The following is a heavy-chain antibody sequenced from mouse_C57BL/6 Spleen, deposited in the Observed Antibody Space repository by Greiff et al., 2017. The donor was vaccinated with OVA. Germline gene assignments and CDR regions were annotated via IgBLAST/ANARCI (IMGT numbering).Heavy chain of an antibody. Sequence: EVQLQQSGPELVKPGASVKISCKASGYTFTDYYMNWVKQSHGKSLEWIGDINPNNGGTSYNQKFKGKATLTVDKSSSTAYMELRSLTSEDSAVYYCARPYDYDEGAMDYWGQGTSVTVSS. J-gene: IGHJ4*01. D-gene: IGHD2-4*01. CDR3: ARPYDYDEGAMDY. V-gene: IGHV1-26*01. CDR2: INPNNGGT. CDR1: GYTFTDYY.